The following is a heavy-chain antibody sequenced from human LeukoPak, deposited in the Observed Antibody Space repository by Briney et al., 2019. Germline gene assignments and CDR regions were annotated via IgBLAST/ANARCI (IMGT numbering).Heavy chain of an antibody. V-gene: IGHV4-61*02. Sequence: PSETLSLTCAVSGGSISSGGYSWSWIRQPAGKGLEWIGRIYTSGITNCNPSLESRVTMSVDTSKNQFSLKLRSVTAADTAVYCCARSQAAANSFGYWGQGTLVTVSS. CDR3: ARSQAAANSFGY. D-gene: IGHD6-13*01. CDR1: GGSISSGGYS. CDR2: IYTSGIT. J-gene: IGHJ4*02.